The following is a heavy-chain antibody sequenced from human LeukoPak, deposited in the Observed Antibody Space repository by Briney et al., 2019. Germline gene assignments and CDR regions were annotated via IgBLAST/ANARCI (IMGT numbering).Heavy chain of an antibody. D-gene: IGHD4-17*01. Sequence: PSETLSLTCTVSGGSISSSSYYWGWIRQPPGKGLEWIGGIYYSGSTYYNPSLKSRVTISVDTSKNQFSLKLSSVTAADTAVYYCARITVTTGGVDYWGQGTLVTVSS. CDR2: IYYSGST. J-gene: IGHJ4*02. V-gene: IGHV4-39*01. CDR3: ARITVTTGGVDY. CDR1: GGSISSSSYY.